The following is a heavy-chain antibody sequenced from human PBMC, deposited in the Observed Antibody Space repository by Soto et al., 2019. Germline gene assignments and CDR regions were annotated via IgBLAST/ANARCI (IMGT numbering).Heavy chain of an antibody. D-gene: IGHD1-26*01. V-gene: IGHV3-23*01. CDR3: AKARGGFSWPHFDS. CDR2: ISGSGGST. CDR1: GFTFSSYA. Sequence: GSLRLSCAASGFTFSSYAMSWVRQAPGKGLEWVSAISGSGGSTYYADSVKGRFTISRDNSKNALYLQMSSLRAEDTAVYYCAKARGGFSWPHFDSWAQGTLVTVSS. J-gene: IGHJ4*02.